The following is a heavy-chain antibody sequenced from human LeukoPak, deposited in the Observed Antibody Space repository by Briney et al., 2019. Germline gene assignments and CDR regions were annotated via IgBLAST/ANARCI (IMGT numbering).Heavy chain of an antibody. CDR2: ISGDGVST. CDR1: GFIFSSYG. CDR3: ARESGKFDY. Sequence: TGGSLRLSCAASGFIFSSYGMHWVRQAPGQGLEWVSLISGDGVSTFFADSVKGRFSISRDNSKNSLFLEMSSLRTEDTAMYYCARESGKFDYWGQGTLVAVSS. V-gene: IGHV3-43*02. J-gene: IGHJ4*02.